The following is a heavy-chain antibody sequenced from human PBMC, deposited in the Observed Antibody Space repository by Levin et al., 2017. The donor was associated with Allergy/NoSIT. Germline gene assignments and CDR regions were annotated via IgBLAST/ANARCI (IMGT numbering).Heavy chain of an antibody. D-gene: IGHD2-21*02. J-gene: IGHJ4*02. V-gene: IGHV3-23*01. CDR1: GFTFSSYS. CDR3: AKEDSSCGSDCNSLLDY. CDR2: ISGSGGTT. Sequence: GASVKVSCAASGFTFSSYSMAWVRQAPGKGLEWVSVISGSGGTTHYADSVRGRFTISRDNSKNTVFLQMNILRAEDTATYYCAKEDSSCGSDCNSLLDYWGQGTLVTVSS.